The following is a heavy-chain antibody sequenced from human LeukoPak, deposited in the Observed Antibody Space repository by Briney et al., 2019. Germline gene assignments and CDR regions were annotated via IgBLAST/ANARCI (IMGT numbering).Heavy chain of an antibody. J-gene: IGHJ4*02. D-gene: IGHD5-18*01. CDR2: INPSGGST. Sequence: ASVKVSCKASGYTFTRYYIHWVRQAPGQWPERMGMINPSGGSTTYAQRFQGRVTMTRDMSTSTVFMELSSLRSEDTAVYYCARSGYSYGFYWGQGTLVTVSS. CDR3: ARSGYSYGFY. CDR1: GYTFTRYY. V-gene: IGHV1-46*01.